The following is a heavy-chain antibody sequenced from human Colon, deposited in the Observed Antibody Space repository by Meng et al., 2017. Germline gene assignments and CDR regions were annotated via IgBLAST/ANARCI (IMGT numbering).Heavy chain of an antibody. D-gene: IGHD6-19*01. J-gene: IGHJ4*02. V-gene: IGHV1-2*06. CDR3: AKIHLGDSGLDY. CDR2: INADSGGT. CDR1: GYSLSGYY. Sequence: QVWLVQSGAEGKKPGASVKVSCKASGYSLSGYYMHWVRQVPGQGLEWMGRINADSGGTNYAEKFQGRVTLTRDTSINTAYMEVTSLRSDDTAVYYCAKIHLGDSGLDYWGQGTLVTVSS.